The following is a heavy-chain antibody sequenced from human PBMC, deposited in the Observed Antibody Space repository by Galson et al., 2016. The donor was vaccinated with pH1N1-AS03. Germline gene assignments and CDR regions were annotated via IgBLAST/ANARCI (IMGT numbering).Heavy chain of an antibody. V-gene: IGHV4-38-2*01. Sequence: SETLSLTCAVSGYSISSGFHWAWVRQPPSKGLEWIGTISHSGNTYYNPSLKSRVPMSVDTSKNQFSLKLSSVTAADAAVYYCARFSGSYQFDYWGQGTLVTVSS. J-gene: IGHJ4*02. CDR1: GYSISSGFH. D-gene: IGHD1-26*01. CDR2: ISHSGNT. CDR3: ARFSGSYQFDY.